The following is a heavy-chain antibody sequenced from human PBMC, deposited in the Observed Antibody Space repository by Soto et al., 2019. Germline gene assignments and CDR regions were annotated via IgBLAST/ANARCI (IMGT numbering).Heavy chain of an antibody. CDR1: GYSFAGYW. J-gene: IGHJ4*02. V-gene: IGHV5-10-1*01. CDR2: IDPSDSQT. CDR3: ARQIYDSDTGPNFQYYFDS. D-gene: IGHD3-22*01. Sequence: GESLKISCKGSGYSFAGYWITWVRQKPGKGLEWMGRIDPSDSQTYYSPSFRGHVTISATKSITTVFLQWSSLRAADTAMYYCARQIYDSDTGPNFQYYFDSWGQGTPVTVSS.